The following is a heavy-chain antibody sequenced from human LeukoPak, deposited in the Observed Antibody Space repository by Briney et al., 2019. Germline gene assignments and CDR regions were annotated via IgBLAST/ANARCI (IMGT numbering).Heavy chain of an antibody. J-gene: IGHJ3*02. Sequence: ESGPTLVKPTQTLTLTCTFSGFSLSTSGVGVGWIRQPPGKALEWLALIYWDDDKRYSPSLKSRLTITKDTSKNQVVLTMTNMDPVDTATYYCAHSGFGYYYDSSGYQIAFDIWGQGTMVTVSS. D-gene: IGHD3-22*01. CDR2: IYWDDDK. V-gene: IGHV2-5*02. CDR1: GFSLSTSGVG. CDR3: AHSGFGYYYDSSGYQIAFDI.